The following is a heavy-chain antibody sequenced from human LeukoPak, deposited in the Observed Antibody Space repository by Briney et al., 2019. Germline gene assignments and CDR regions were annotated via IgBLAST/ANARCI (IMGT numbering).Heavy chain of an antibody. CDR3: AKDRIGNYHFDY. CDR1: GFTFSSYG. D-gene: IGHD1-7*01. V-gene: IGHV3-33*06. Sequence: GGSLSLSCAASGFTFSSYGMHWVRQAPGKGLEWVAVIWYDGSNKYYADSVKGRFTISRDNSKNTLYLQMNSLRAEDTAVYYCAKDRIGNYHFDYWGQGTLVTVSS. J-gene: IGHJ4*02. CDR2: IWYDGSNK.